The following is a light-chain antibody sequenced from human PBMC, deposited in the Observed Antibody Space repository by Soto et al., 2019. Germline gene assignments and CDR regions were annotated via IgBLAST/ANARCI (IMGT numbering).Light chain of an antibody. CDR1: QSISNY. CDR3: QQSYSTPRT. Sequence: DIQMTQSPSSLSASVGDRVTITCRASQSISNYLNWYQQKPGKAPKLLMYAASSLQSGVPSRFSGSVSGKDFTLTISSLQPEDCATYYCQQSYSTPRTFGQGTKVEIK. V-gene: IGKV1-39*01. J-gene: IGKJ1*01. CDR2: AAS.